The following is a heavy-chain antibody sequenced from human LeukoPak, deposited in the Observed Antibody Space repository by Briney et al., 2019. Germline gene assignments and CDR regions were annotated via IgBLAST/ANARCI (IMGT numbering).Heavy chain of an antibody. Sequence: PGGSLRLSCAASGFTFSTYGMTWVRQAPGKGLEWVSTSGSDGSTYYADSVKGRFTISRDNSKNTLYLQMNSLRVEDTAVYYCAKMEQWVTFDYWGRGTLVTVSS. CDR3: AKMEQWVTFDY. CDR1: GFTFSTYG. V-gene: IGHV3-23*01. D-gene: IGHD6-19*01. CDR2: TSGSDGST. J-gene: IGHJ4*02.